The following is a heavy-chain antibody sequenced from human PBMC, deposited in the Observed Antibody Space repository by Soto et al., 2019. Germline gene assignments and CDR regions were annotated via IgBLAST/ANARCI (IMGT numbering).Heavy chain of an antibody. V-gene: IGHV4-34*01. CDR3: ARRTYYDFWSGYYYYYYGMDV. CDR2: INHSGST. CDR1: GGSFSGYY. J-gene: IGHJ6*02. D-gene: IGHD3-3*01. Sequence: SETLSLTCAAYGGSFSGYYWSWIRQPPGKGLERIGEINHSGSTNYNPSLKSRVTISVDTSKNQFSLKLSSVTAADTAVYYCARRTYYDFWSGYYYYYYGMDVWGQGTTVTVSS.